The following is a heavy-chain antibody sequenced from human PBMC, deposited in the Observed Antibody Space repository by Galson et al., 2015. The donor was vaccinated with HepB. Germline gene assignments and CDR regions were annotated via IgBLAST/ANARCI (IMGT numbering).Heavy chain of an antibody. Sequence: SCKASGGTFNVYAISWVRQAPGQGLEWMGGIIPMSGAATYAQKFQGRVTISADKSTTTAYLEFSSLRSEDTAVYYCATSAGHSTDPYYMNFWGEGTTVTV. J-gene: IGHJ6*03. CDR2: IIPMSGAA. V-gene: IGHV1-69*06. CDR1: GGTFNVYA. D-gene: IGHD5-18*01. CDR3: ATSAGHSTDPYYMNF.